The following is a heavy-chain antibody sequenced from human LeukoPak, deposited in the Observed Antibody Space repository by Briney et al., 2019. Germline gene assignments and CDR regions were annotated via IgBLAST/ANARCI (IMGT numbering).Heavy chain of an antibody. CDR2: ISGSGTRT. D-gene: IGHD4-17*01. Sequence: EGSLRLSCAASGFTFSSYAMSWVRQAPGKGLEWVSTISGSGTRTYHADSVKGRFTISRDNSKNTLYLQINSLRAEDTAVYYCAKDHASVTSDYFDYWGQGALVTVSS. CDR1: GFTFSSYA. V-gene: IGHV3-23*01. J-gene: IGHJ4*02. CDR3: AKDHASVTSDYFDY.